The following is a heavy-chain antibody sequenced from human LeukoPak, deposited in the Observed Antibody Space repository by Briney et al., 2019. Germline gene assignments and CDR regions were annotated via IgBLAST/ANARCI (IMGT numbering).Heavy chain of an antibody. Sequence: GGSLRLSCAASGLTFSTYSMNWVRQAPGKGLEWVSYISSSSSTIYYADSVKGRFTISRDNAKNSLYLQMNTLRDEDTAVYYCARDTMVRGVNPPYHFDYWGQGTLVTVSS. CDR3: ARDTMVRGVNPPYHFDY. V-gene: IGHV3-48*02. J-gene: IGHJ4*02. CDR1: GLTFSTYS. D-gene: IGHD3-10*01. CDR2: ISSSSSTI.